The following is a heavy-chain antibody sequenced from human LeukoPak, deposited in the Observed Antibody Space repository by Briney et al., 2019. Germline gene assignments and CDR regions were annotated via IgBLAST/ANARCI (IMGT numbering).Heavy chain of an antibody. CDR3: ARFSDGRGYNYGYFIDY. D-gene: IGHD5-18*01. V-gene: IGHV3-53*01. CDR2: IYSGGQT. CDR1: GFTVSSNY. J-gene: IGHJ4*02. Sequence: PGGSLRLSCAAAGFTVSSNYMNWVRQAPGKGLEWVSIIYSGGQTYYADSVKGRFTISRDNSKNTLYLQMNSLRAEDTAVYYCARFSDGRGYNYGYFIDYWGQGTLVTVSS.